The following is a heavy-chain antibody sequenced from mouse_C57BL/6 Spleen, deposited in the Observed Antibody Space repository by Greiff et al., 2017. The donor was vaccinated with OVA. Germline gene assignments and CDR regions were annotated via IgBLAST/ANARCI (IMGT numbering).Heavy chain of an antibody. CDR2: IDPSDSYT. V-gene: IGHV1-69*01. J-gene: IGHJ2*01. D-gene: IGHD1-1*01. Sequence: QVQLQQPGAELVMPGASVKLSCKASGYTFTSYWMHWVKQRPGQGLEWIGEIDPSDSYTNYNQKFKGKSTLTVDKSSSTAYMQLSSLTSEDSAVYYCARFTTVVAPDYWGQGTTLTVSS. CDR3: ARFTTVVAPDY. CDR1: GYTFTSYW.